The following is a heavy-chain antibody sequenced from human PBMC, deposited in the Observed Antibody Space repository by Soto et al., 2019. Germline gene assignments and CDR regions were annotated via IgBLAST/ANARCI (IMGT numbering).Heavy chain of an antibody. CDR2: IKAFNGNT. J-gene: IGHJ6*03. CDR3: ARDRGVAPPVAGNTHYYYYMDV. D-gene: IGHD6-19*01. CDR1: GYSFTKDG. Sequence: SVKVSCKASGYSFTKDGGAWGRQKPEQGLEWMGWIKAFNGNTSYAQNLQDRVTMTTDASTSTAYMELRSLRSDDTAVYYCARDRGVAPPVAGNTHYYYYMDVWGKGTTVTVSS. V-gene: IGHV1-18*01.